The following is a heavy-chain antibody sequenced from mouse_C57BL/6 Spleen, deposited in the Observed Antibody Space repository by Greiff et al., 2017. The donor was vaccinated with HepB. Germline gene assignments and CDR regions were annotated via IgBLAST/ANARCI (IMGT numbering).Heavy chain of an antibody. D-gene: IGHD2-1*01. CDR1: GFTFSSYG. V-gene: IGHV5-6*01. CDR3: ARQGDGKRAMDY. Sequence: EVMLVESGGDLVKPGGSLKLSCAASGFTFSSYGMSWVRQTPDKRLEWVATISSGGSYTYYPDSVKGRFTISRDNAKNTLYLKMSSLKSEDTARYYCARQGDGKRAMDYWGQGTSVTVSS. CDR2: ISSGGSYT. J-gene: IGHJ4*01.